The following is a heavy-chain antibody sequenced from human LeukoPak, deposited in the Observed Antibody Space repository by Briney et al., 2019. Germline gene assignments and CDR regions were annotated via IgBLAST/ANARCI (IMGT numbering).Heavy chain of an antibody. Sequence: GGSLRLSCAASGFTFSSYAMHWVRQAPGKGLEWVAFIRYDGSNKYYADSVKGRFTISRDNSKNTLYLQMNSLRAEDTAVYYCAKSPRVELLWFGELLSPLVYWGQGTLVTVSS. V-gene: IGHV3-30*02. CDR3: AKSPRVELLWFGELLSPLVY. D-gene: IGHD3-10*01. J-gene: IGHJ4*02. CDR1: GFTFSSYA. CDR2: IRYDGSNK.